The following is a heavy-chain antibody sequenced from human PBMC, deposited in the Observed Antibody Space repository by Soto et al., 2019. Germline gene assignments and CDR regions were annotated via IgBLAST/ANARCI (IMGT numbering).Heavy chain of an antibody. V-gene: IGHV3-30*18. D-gene: IGHD4-17*01. CDR1: GFTFSSYG. Sequence: GGSLRLSCAASGFTFSSYGMHWVRQAPGKGLEWVAVISYDGSNKYYADSVKGRFTISRDNSKNTLYLQMNSLRAEDTAVYYCAKDLRPRWTGGYYYYYGMDVWGQGTTVTVSS. CDR2: ISYDGSNK. J-gene: IGHJ6*02. CDR3: AKDLRPRWTGGYYYYYGMDV.